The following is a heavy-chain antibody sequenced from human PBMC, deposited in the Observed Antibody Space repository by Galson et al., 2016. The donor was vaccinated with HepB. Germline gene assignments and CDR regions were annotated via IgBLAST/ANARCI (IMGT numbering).Heavy chain of an antibody. Sequence: SVKVSCKASGYIFTSYVMSWVRQAPGQGLEWMGWINTNTGNPTYAQGFTGRFVFTLDTSVNTAYLQISSLKAEDTAVYYCARDLPYYDNSTGYYNHNYYYYAMDVWGLGTTVTVSS. V-gene: IGHV7-4-1*02. CDR2: INTNTGNP. J-gene: IGHJ6*02. D-gene: IGHD3-9*01. CDR3: ARDLPYYDNSTGYYNHNYYYYAMDV. CDR1: GYIFTSYV.